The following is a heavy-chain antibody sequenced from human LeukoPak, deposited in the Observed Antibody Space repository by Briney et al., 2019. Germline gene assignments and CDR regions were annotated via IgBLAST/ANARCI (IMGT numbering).Heavy chain of an antibody. CDR2: ISSSSSYI. V-gene: IGHV3-21*01. Sequence: GGSLRLSCAASGFTFSSYSMNWVRQAPGKGLEWVSSISSSSSYIYYVEIVKGRFTFSRDNARNSLYLQMNSLRAEDTAVYYCARGYSNYGYAFDIWGQGTMVTVSS. D-gene: IGHD4-11*01. CDR1: GFTFSSYS. CDR3: ARGYSNYGYAFDI. J-gene: IGHJ3*02.